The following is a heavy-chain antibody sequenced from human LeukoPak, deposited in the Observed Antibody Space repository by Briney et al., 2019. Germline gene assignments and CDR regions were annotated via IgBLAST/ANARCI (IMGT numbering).Heavy chain of an antibody. J-gene: IGHJ4*02. D-gene: IGHD2-2*01. CDR3: ARGGVVPAASWDPGAAYYFDY. CDR1: GYTFTSYY. V-gene: IGHV1-46*01. CDR2: INPSGGST. Sequence: ASVKVSCKASGYTFTSYYMHWVRQAPGQGLEWMGIINPSGGSTSYAQKFQGRVTMTRDTSTSTVYMELSSLRSEDTAVYYCARGGVVPAASWDPGAAYYFDYWGQGTLVTVSS.